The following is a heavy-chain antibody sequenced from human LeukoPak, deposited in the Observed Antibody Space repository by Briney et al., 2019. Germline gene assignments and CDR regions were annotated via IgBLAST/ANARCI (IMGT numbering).Heavy chain of an antibody. CDR3: AKGLENYYDSSGYSPFDH. Sequence: PRGSLRLSCAASGFTFSSYSMSWVRQAPGKGLEWVSAISGSGGSTYYADSVKGRFTISRDNSKNTLYLQMNSLRAEDTAVYYCAKGLENYYDSSGYSPFDHWGQGTLVTVSS. V-gene: IGHV3-23*01. CDR2: ISGSGGST. D-gene: IGHD3-22*01. CDR1: GFTFSSYS. J-gene: IGHJ4*02.